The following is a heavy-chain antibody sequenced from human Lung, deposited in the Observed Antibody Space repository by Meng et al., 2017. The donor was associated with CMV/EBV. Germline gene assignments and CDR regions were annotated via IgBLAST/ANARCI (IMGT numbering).Heavy chain of an antibody. V-gene: IGHV4-59*11. Sequence: SETXSLXXTVTGGSITSHYWNWIRQPPGKGLEWIGYIYYSGSTNYNPSLKSRVTTSVDTSKNQFSLKLSSVTAADTAVYYCARDAMVRGVVHLGGGMDVWGQGTXVTVSS. CDR2: IYYSGST. D-gene: IGHD3-10*01. CDR3: ARDAMVRGVVHLGGGMDV. J-gene: IGHJ6*02. CDR1: GGSITSHY.